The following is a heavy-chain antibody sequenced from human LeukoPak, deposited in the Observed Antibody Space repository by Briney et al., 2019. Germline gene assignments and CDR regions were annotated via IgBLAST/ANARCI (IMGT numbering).Heavy chain of an antibody. CDR2: IWYDGSNK. CDR1: GFTFSTYG. Sequence: PGGSLRLSCAASGFTFSTYGMHWVRQAPGKGLEWVAVIWYDGSNKYYADSVKGRFTISRDNSKNTLYVQMNSLRAEDTAVYYCARENSSGWANWFDPWGQGTLVTVSS. CDR3: ARENSSGWANWFDP. J-gene: IGHJ5*02. D-gene: IGHD6-19*01. V-gene: IGHV3-33*01.